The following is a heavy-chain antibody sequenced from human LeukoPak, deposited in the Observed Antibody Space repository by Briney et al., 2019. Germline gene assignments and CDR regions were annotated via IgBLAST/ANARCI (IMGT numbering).Heavy chain of an antibody. D-gene: IGHD6-19*01. CDR3: ARHLAVADAFDI. J-gene: IGHJ3*02. Sequence: SETLSLTCTVSGGSISSSSFYWGWIRQPPGKGLEWIGSIYYSGSTYYNPSLKSRVTISVDTSKNQFSLKLSSVTAADTAVYYCARHLAVADAFDIWGQGTMVTVSS. CDR2: IYYSGST. CDR1: GGSISSSSFY. V-gene: IGHV4-39*01.